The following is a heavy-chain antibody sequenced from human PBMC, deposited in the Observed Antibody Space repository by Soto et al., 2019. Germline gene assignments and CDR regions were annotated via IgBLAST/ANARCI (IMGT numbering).Heavy chain of an antibody. CDR1: GYTFTSYD. J-gene: IGHJ4*02. CDR2: MNPNSGNK. D-gene: IGHD1-26*01. V-gene: IGHV1-8*01. CDR3: ARGVPNPYCQFYFHS. Sequence: QVQLVQSGAEVKKPGASVKVSCKASGYTFTSYDINWVRQATGQGLEWMGWMNPNSGNKGYAQTFPGRGTMTRNNSISTAYMELSSLGSDDTAVYFRARGVPNPYCQFYFHSWGQGTLVHVSP.